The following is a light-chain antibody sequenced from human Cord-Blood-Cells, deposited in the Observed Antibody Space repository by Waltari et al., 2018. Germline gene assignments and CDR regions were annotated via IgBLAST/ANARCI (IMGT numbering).Light chain of an antibody. Sequence: DIQMTQSPSSLSASVGDRVTITCRASQSISSYFNWYQQKPGKAPKLLIYAASSVQSGVPSRFSGSGSGTDFTLTISSLQPEDFATYYCQQSYSTLRTFGQGTKVEIK. CDR3: QQSYSTLRT. V-gene: IGKV1-39*01. J-gene: IGKJ1*01. CDR1: QSISSY. CDR2: AAS.